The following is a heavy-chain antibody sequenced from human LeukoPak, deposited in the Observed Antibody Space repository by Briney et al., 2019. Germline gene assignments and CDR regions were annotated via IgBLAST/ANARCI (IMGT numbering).Heavy chain of an antibody. D-gene: IGHD5-24*01. V-gene: IGHV4-38-2*01. Sequence: SETLSLTCAVSGYSISSGYYWGWIRPPPGKGLVWIGSIYHTGSTYYNPSLKSRVTISVDTSKNQFSLKLSSVTAADTAVYYCARGLDGYFDYWGQGTLVTVSS. CDR2: IYHTGST. CDR1: GYSISSGYY. CDR3: ARGLDGYFDY. J-gene: IGHJ4*02.